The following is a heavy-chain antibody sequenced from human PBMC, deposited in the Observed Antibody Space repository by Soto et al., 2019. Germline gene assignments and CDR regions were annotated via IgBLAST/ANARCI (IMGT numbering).Heavy chain of an antibody. CDR3: ARDRHIVVVTGGLSDAFDI. CDR2: TYYRSKWYN. J-gene: IGHJ3*02. CDR1: GDSVSSNSAA. Sequence: SQTLSLPCAISGDSVSSNSAAWNWIRQSPSRGLEWLGRTYYRSKWYNDYAVSVKSRITINPDTSKNQFSLQLNSVTPEDTAVYYCARDRHIVVVTGGLSDAFDIWGQGTMVTVSS. D-gene: IGHD2-21*02. V-gene: IGHV6-1*01.